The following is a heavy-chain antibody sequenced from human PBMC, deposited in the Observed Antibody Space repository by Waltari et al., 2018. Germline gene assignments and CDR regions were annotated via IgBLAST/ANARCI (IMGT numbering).Heavy chain of an antibody. CDR1: GYSISSGYY. V-gene: IGHV4-38-2*02. Sequence: QVQLQESGPGLVKPSATLSLTCTVSGYSISSGYYWRWVRQPPGKGLEWIGSIYHSGSTYYNPSLKSRVTISVDTSKNQFSLKLSSVTAADTAVYYCARENVRYCSSTSCSNPFDYWGQGTLVTVSS. D-gene: IGHD2-2*01. CDR3: ARENVRYCSSTSCSNPFDY. CDR2: IYHSGST. J-gene: IGHJ4*02.